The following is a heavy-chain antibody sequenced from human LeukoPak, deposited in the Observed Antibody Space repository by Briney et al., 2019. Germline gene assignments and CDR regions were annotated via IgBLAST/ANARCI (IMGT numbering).Heavy chain of an antibody. V-gene: IGHV4-59*11. J-gene: IGHJ3*02. CDR1: GVSISSHY. CDR2: IYYSGSA. Sequence: PSETLSLTCTVSGVSISSHYWNWIRQPPGKGLEWIGYIYYSGSANYNPSLKSRVTISMDTSKNQFSLKLSSVTAADTAVYYCAREGVYYYDSSGYYPLDAFDIWGQGTMVTVSS. CDR3: AREGVYYYDSSGYYPLDAFDI. D-gene: IGHD3-22*01.